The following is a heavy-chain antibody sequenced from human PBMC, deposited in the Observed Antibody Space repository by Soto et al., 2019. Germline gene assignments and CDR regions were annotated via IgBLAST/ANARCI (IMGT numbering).Heavy chain of an antibody. J-gene: IGHJ5*02. CDR1: GYTFTSYA. CDR2: INAGNGNT. CDR3: ARERPYYYASRGNHWFDP. D-gene: IGHD3-22*01. Sequence: ASVKVSCKASGYTFTSYAMHWVRRAPGQRLEWMGWINAGNGNTKYSQKFQGRVTITRDTSASTAYMELSSLRSEDTAVYYCARERPYYYASRGNHWFDPWGQGTLVTVSS. V-gene: IGHV1-3*01.